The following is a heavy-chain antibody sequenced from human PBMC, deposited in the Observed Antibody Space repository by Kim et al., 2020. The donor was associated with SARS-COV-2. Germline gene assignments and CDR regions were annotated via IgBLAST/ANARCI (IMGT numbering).Heavy chain of an antibody. D-gene: IGHD1-26*01. J-gene: IGHJ4*02. V-gene: IGHV3-23*01. Sequence: ADYVKVRFTISRDDSKNTLHLQMNRLRAEDTAVYYCAKASSRGAYLAYFDYWGPGTLVTVSS. CDR3: AKASSRGAYLAYFDY.